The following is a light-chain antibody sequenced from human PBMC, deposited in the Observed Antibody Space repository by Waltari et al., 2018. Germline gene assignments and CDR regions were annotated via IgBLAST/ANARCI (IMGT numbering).Light chain of an antibody. CDR1: QSVSSN. V-gene: IGKV3-15*01. J-gene: IGKJ1*01. CDR2: GAS. Sequence: SCRASQSVSSNLAWYQQKPGQAPRLLIYGASTRANGIPARFSGSGSGTEFTLTISSLQSEDFAVYYCQQYNNWPPWTFGQGTKVEIK. CDR3: QQYNNWPPWT.